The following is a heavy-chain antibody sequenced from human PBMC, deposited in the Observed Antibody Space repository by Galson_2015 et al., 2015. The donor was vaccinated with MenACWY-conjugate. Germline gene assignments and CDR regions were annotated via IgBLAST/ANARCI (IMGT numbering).Heavy chain of an antibody. V-gene: IGHV1-69*06. Sequence: SVKVSCKASGGTFRKHAISWVRLAPGQGLEFVGGIIPPYDTTKYAQKFQGRVTITADKSTSTAYMELTRLTSADTAVYYCATSPLFDDITVLPAAIWYFQTWGQGALVTVS. CDR2: IIPPYDTT. D-gene: IGHD2-2*02. CDR1: GGTFRKHA. J-gene: IGHJ1*01. CDR3: ATSPLFDDITVLPAAIWYFQT.